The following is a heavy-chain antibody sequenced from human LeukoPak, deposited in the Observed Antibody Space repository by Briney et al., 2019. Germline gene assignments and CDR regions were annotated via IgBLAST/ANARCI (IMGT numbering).Heavy chain of an antibody. V-gene: IGHV1-2*06. CDR3: ARVMRGYSGY. D-gene: IGHD5-12*01. CDR2: IKPNSGGT. CDR1: GYTFTGYY. J-gene: IGHJ4*02. Sequence: ASVKVSCKASGYTFTGYYMHWVRQAPGQGLEWMGRIKPNSGGTNYAQKFQGRVTMTRDTSSSTACMELSRLRSDDTAVYYCARVMRGYSGYWGQGTLVTVSS.